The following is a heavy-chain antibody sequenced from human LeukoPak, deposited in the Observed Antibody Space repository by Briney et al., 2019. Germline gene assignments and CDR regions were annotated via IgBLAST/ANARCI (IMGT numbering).Heavy chain of an antibody. CDR2: INSDGSSI. Sequence: GGSLRLSCAASGFTFSSYWMHWVRQAPGKGLVWVSRINSDGSSITYADSVKGRFTISRDNAKNTRYLQMNSLGVEDTAVYYCAREGRVSGYDFDCWGAGTLVTLSP. CDR3: AREGRVSGYDFDC. J-gene: IGHJ4*02. D-gene: IGHD5-12*01. CDR1: GFTFSSYW. V-gene: IGHV3-74*03.